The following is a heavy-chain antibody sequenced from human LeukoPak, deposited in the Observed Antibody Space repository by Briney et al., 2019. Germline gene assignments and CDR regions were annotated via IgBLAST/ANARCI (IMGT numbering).Heavy chain of an antibody. Sequence: PSETLSLTCTVSGGSISSSSYYWGWIRQPPGKGLGWIGSIYYSGSTYYNPSLKSRVTISVDTSKNQFSLKLSSVTAADTAVHYCARQWSGIAVAGIDYWGQGTLVTVSS. CDR2: IYYSGST. CDR1: GGSISSSSYY. J-gene: IGHJ4*02. D-gene: IGHD6-19*01. V-gene: IGHV4-39*01. CDR3: ARQWSGIAVAGIDY.